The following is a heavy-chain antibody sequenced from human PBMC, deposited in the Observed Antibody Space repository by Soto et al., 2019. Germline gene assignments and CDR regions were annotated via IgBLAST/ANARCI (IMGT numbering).Heavy chain of an antibody. J-gene: IGHJ3*01. CDR2: IHPSGQPI. Sequence: EVQLVESGGGLVQPGGSLRLSCAVSGFTFSSSEMYWVRQAPGKGLEWISYIHPSGQPIFYADSVKGRFTISRDNANNSLFLQMTSLRAEDTAVYYCSRRASRGGQGTMVTVSS. CDR3: SRRASR. D-gene: IGHD1-26*01. V-gene: IGHV3-48*03. CDR1: GFTFSSSE.